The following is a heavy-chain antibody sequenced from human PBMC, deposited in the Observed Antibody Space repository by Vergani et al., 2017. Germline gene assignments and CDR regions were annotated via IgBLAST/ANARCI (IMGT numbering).Heavy chain of an antibody. Sequence: EVQLVESGGGLVKPGGSLRLSCAASGFTFSSYSMNWVRQAPGKGLEWVSSISSSSSYIYYADSVKGRFTISRDNAKNSLYLQMNSLRAEDTAVYYCARGPTYYYDSSGYYYFDYWGQGTLVTVSS. CDR2: ISSSSSYI. CDR3: ARGPTYYYDSSGYYYFDY. J-gene: IGHJ4*02. CDR1: GFTFSSYS. D-gene: IGHD3-22*01. V-gene: IGHV3-21*01.